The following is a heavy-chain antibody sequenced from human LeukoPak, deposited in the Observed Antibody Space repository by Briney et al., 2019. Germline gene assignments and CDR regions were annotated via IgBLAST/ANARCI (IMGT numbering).Heavy chain of an antibody. CDR2: ISGSGGST. Sequence: GGSLRLSCAASGFTFSSYAMSWVRQAPGKGLEWVSAISGSGGSTCYADSVKGRFTISRDNSKNTLYLQMNSLRAEDTAVYYCAKDGGYYGSGSYDWYFDLWGRGTLVTVSS. CDR3: AKDGGYYGSGSYDWYFDL. J-gene: IGHJ2*01. D-gene: IGHD3-10*01. CDR1: GFTFSSYA. V-gene: IGHV3-23*01.